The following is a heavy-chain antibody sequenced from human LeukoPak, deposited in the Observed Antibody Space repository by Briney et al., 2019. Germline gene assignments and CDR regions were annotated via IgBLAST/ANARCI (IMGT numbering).Heavy chain of an antibody. CDR3: TTRYCSSTSCYSAY. Sequence: GGSLRHSCAASGFTFSNAWMSWVRQAPGKGLEWVGRIKSKTDGGTTDYAAPVKGRFTISRDDSKNTLYLQMNSLKTEDTAVYYCTTRYCSSTSCYSAYWGQGTLVTVSS. CDR1: GFTFSNAW. CDR2: IKSKTDGGTT. V-gene: IGHV3-15*01. J-gene: IGHJ4*02. D-gene: IGHD2-2*01.